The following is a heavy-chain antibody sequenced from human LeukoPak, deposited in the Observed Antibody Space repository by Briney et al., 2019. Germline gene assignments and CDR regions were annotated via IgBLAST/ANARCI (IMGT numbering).Heavy chain of an antibody. D-gene: IGHD3-22*01. V-gene: IGHV3-74*01. CDR2: ISTDGSNT. CDR3: VVWGEDRSGHRFDF. J-gene: IGHJ4*02. Sequence: GGSLRLSCAASGFTFDYYWMHWVRQAPGKGLMWVSRISTDGSNTHYADSVKGRFTISRDNAKNTLYLQMNGLRVEDTAVYYCVVWGEDRSGHRFDFWGQGTLVTVSS. CDR1: GFTFDYYW.